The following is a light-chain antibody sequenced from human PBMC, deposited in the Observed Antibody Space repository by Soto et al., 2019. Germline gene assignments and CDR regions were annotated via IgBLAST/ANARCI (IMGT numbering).Light chain of an antibody. CDR1: SSDVGNYNY. V-gene: IGLV2-8*01. Sequence: QSALTQPPSASGSPGQSVTISCTGTSSDVGNYNYVSWYQQHPGKAPKLMIYEVNKRPSGVPDRFSGSKSGNTASLTVSGLQAEDEADYYCSSSAGKYDYVFGTGTKVTVL. CDR2: EVN. CDR3: SSSAGKYDYV. J-gene: IGLJ1*01.